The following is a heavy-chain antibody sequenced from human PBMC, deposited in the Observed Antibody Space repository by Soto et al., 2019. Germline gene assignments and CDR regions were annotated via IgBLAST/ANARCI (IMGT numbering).Heavy chain of an antibody. J-gene: IGHJ5*02. CDR3: ARGSDGVWNWFDP. CDR1: GGSISSGFYS. CDR2: IYNSGNT. Sequence: KHSDSLSLTCAVSGGSISSGFYSWSWIRQPPGQGLEWIGYIYNSGNTYYNPSLMSRVTISVDRSQNHFSLKLTSVTAADTAVYYCARGSDGVWNWFDPWGQGTQVTVPS. D-gene: IGHD2-21*02. V-gene: IGHV4-30-2*01.